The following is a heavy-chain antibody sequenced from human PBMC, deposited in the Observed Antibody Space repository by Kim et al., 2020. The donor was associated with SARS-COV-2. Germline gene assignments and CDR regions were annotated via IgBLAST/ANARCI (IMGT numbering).Heavy chain of an antibody. J-gene: IGHJ6*02. CDR3: ARTHPMTTVTTSSWASAYYYGMDV. CDR1: GYSFTSYW. D-gene: IGHD4-17*01. CDR2: IYPGDSDT. Sequence: GESLKISCKGSGYSFTSYWIGWVRQMPGKGLEWMGIIYPGDSDTRYSPSFQGQVTISADKSISTAYLQWSSLKASDTAMYYCARTHPMTTVTTSSWASAYYYGMDVWGQGTTVTVSS. V-gene: IGHV5-51*01.